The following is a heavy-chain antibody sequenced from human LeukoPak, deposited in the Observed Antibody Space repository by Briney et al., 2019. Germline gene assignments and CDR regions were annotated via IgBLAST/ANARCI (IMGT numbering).Heavy chain of an antibody. CDR1: GFTLRTYS. V-gene: IGHV3-48*02. Sequence: GGSLRLSCAASGFTLRTYSMNWVRQAPGKGLEWVSYISSSSSNIYYVDSVKGRFTVSRDNAKNSLYLQMNSLRDEDTAVYYCAREAGAGNDYWGQGTLVTVSS. CDR2: ISSSSSNI. J-gene: IGHJ4*02. D-gene: IGHD1-26*01. CDR3: AREAGAGNDY.